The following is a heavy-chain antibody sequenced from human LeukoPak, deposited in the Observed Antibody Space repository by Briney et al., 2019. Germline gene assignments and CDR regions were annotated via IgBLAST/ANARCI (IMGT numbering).Heavy chain of an antibody. Sequence: GGSLRLSCAASGFTFSNVWMGWFRQAPGKGLEWVGRIRKATEGGATDYAAPVQGRFTISRDDSSNTLYLQMNSLRAEDTAVYYCARGGVVVVPAAKLDYWGQGTLVTVSS. CDR1: GFTFSNVW. CDR3: ARGGVVVVPAAKLDY. J-gene: IGHJ4*02. V-gene: IGHV3-15*01. CDR2: IRKATEGGAT. D-gene: IGHD2-2*01.